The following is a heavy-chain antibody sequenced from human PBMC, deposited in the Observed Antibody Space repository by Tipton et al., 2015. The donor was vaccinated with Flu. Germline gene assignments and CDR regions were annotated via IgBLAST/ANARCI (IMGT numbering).Heavy chain of an antibody. V-gene: IGHV1-46*02. CDR2: VNPSGSYT. D-gene: IGHD3-22*01. CDR3: ASGYDSSGNFN. CDR1: GYTFNSYY. Sequence: QLVQSGAGVKKPGASVRVSCKASGYTFNSYYIYWVRQTPGQGLEWMGVVNPSGSYTNSAQKFQDRVTLIRDTSASTVYMDLSSLRYEDTAVYYCASGYDSSGNFNWGQGTLVNVSS. J-gene: IGHJ4*02.